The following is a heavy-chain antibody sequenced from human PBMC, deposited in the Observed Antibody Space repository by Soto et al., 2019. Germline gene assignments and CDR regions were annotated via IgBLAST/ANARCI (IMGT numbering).Heavy chain of an antibody. J-gene: IGHJ3*02. D-gene: IGHD3-22*01. Sequence: GASVKVSCKASGGTFSSYAISWVRQAPGQGLEWMGGIIPIFGTANYAQKFQGRVTITADESTSTAYMELSSLRSEDTAVYYCARGASITMIVVVSPDIWGQGTMVTVSS. CDR1: GGTFSSYA. CDR2: IIPIFGTA. V-gene: IGHV1-69*13. CDR3: ARGASITMIVVVSPDI.